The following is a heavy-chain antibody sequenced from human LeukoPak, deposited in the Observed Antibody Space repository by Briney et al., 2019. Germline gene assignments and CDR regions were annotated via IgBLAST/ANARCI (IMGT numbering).Heavy chain of an antibody. CDR1: GYSISSGRY. D-gene: IGHD2-2*01. CDR3: ARSLSTAGIDY. Sequence: PSETLSLTCAVSGYSISSGRYWGWIRQPPGKVLEWIGSIYHSGSTYYNPSLKSRVTISVDTSKNQFSLNLRSVTAADTAVYYCARSLSTAGIDYWGQGTLVTVSS. J-gene: IGHJ4*02. CDR2: IYHSGST. V-gene: IGHV4-38-2*01.